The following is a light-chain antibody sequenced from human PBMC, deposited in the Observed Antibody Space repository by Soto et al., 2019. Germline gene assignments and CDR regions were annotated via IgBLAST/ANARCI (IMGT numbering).Light chain of an antibody. V-gene: IGLV1-40*01. Sequence: VLTQPPSVSGAPGQRVTISCTGSSPNIGTGYDVHWYQQVPGTAPKLLIYGNNNRPSGVPDRFSGSKSGTSASLAITGLQPEDEADYYCQSYDGSLGGSKAFGSGTKVTVL. CDR2: GNN. J-gene: IGLJ1*01. CDR1: SPNIGTGYD. CDR3: QSYDGSLGGSKA.